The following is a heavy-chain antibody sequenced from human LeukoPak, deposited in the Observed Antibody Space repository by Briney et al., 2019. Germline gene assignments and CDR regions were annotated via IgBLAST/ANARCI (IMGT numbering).Heavy chain of an antibody. Sequence: SETLSLTCTVSGGSISNYYWSWIPQPAGKGLEWIGRIYSSGTTIYNPSLKSRVTMSVDTSKNQFSLKLSSVTAADTAVYFCASGSSGYDPWDQGTLVTVSS. CDR2: IYSSGTT. V-gene: IGHV4-4*07. D-gene: IGHD5-12*01. CDR1: GGSISNYY. J-gene: IGHJ5*02. CDR3: ASGSSGYDP.